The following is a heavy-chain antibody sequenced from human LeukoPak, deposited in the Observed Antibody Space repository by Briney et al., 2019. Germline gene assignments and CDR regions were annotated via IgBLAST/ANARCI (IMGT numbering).Heavy chain of an antibody. J-gene: IGHJ3*02. D-gene: IGHD1-26*01. CDR1: GSSISSYY. CDR2: IYYSGST. Sequence: SETLSLTCTVSGSSISSYYWSWIRQPPGKGLEWLGCIYYSGSTKYNPSLKSRVTISLDTSKSQFSLRLSSVTAADTAVYYCASDSGSYLDTFDIWGQGTMVTVSS. V-gene: IGHV4-59*08. CDR3: ASDSGSYLDTFDI.